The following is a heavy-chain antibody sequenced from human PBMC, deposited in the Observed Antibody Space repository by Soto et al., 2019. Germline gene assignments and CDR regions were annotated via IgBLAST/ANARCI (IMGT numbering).Heavy chain of an antibody. V-gene: IGHV1-3*01. J-gene: IGHJ4*02. Sequence: QVQLVQSGAEVKKPGASVRVSCKASGYTITCCAMHWVRQAPGQRPEWMGWFNAGDGDTKYSKNFQGRFTRIRDTSASTVYMELSSLRPEDTAVYYCARDGEDKAAAAMVYGGQGTLVTVSS. CDR2: FNAGDGDT. CDR3: ARDGEDKAAAAMVY. CDR1: GYTITCCA. D-gene: IGHD6-13*01.